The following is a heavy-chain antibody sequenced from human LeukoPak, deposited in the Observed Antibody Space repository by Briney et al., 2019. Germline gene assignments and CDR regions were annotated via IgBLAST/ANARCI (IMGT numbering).Heavy chain of an antibody. Sequence: PGGSLRLSCAASGFTVSSNYMSWVRQAPGKGLEWVSVIYSGGSTYYADSVKGRFTIPRDNSKNTLYLQMNSLRAEDTAVYYCARAASQQLCQDYWGQGTLVTVSS. D-gene: IGHD5-18*01. V-gene: IGHV3-53*01. CDR3: ARAASQQLCQDY. CDR1: GFTVSSNY. CDR2: IYSGGST. J-gene: IGHJ4*02.